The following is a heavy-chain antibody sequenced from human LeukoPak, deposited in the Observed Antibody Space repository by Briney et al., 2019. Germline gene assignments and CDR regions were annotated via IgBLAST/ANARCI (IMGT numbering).Heavy chain of an antibody. Sequence: PGGSLRLSCAASGFTFSTYGMHWVRQAPGKGLKWVAVISYDGSDKYYADSVKGRFTISRDNSKNTLYLQMNSLRAEDTAVYYCAKDIVGIPTIDYWGQGTLVTVSS. CDR2: ISYDGSDK. D-gene: IGHD3-16*02. V-gene: IGHV3-30*18. J-gene: IGHJ4*02. CDR3: AKDIVGIPTIDY. CDR1: GFTFSTYG.